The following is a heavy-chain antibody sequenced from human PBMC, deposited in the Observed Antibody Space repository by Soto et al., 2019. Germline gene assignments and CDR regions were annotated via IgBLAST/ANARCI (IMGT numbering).Heavy chain of an antibody. D-gene: IGHD1-26*01. V-gene: IGHV4-4*02. Sequence: SETLSLTCAVSGGSISSGDWWSWVRQPPGKGLECIGKIYHSGSTNYNPSLKSRVTMSVDKSKNQFSLKLSSVTAADTAVYYCARDQSGSYDYWGPGTLVTVSS. J-gene: IGHJ4*02. CDR2: IYHSGST. CDR3: ARDQSGSYDY. CDR1: GGSISSGDW.